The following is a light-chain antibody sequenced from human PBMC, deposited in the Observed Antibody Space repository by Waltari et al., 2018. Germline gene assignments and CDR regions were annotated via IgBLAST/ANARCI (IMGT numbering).Light chain of an antibody. V-gene: IGLV2-11*01. Sequence: QSALTQPRSVSGSPVQSVTISCTGTVSDVADSNFVSWYQQHPGEAPKLVIYDVTERPSGVPDRFSGSKSGNSASLSVSGLQAEDEAVYYCCSYTGTWVFGGGTKLTVL. CDR1: VSDVADSNF. J-gene: IGLJ3*02. CDR2: DVT. CDR3: CSYTGTWV.